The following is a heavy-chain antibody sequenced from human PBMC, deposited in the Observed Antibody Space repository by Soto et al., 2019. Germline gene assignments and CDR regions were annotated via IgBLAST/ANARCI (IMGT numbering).Heavy chain of an antibody. Sequence: QVQLQESGPGLVKPSQTLSLTCTVSGGSISSGGYYWSWIRQHPGKGLEWIGYIYYSGSTYYNPSLKRRVTTSVDTSKNQFSLKLSSVTAADTAVYYCARDWGYCSGGSCYRRGAFDIWGQGTMVTVSS. CDR3: ARDWGYCSGGSCYRRGAFDI. J-gene: IGHJ3*02. CDR1: GGSISSGGYY. D-gene: IGHD2-15*01. V-gene: IGHV4-31*03. CDR2: IYYSGST.